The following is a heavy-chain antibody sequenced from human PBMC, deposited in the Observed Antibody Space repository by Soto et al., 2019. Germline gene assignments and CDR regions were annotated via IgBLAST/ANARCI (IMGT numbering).Heavy chain of an antibody. V-gene: IGHV3-30*18. CDR2: ISYDGSNK. Sequence: QVQLVESGGGVVQPGRSLRLSCAASGFTFSSYGMHWVRQAPGKGLERVAVISYDGSNKYYADSVKGRFTISRDNSKNTLYLQMNSLRAEDTAVYYCAKEEAIAAAGILLFDYWGQGTLVTVSS. D-gene: IGHD6-13*01. CDR1: GFTFSSYG. J-gene: IGHJ4*02. CDR3: AKEEAIAAAGILLFDY.